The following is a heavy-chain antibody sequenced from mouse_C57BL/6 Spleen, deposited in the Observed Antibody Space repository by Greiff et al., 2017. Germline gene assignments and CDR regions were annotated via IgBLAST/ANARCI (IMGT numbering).Heavy chain of an antibody. CDR3: TRVYDYDGFAY. J-gene: IGHJ3*01. CDR1: GFTFSSYA. Sequence: VQLKESGEGLVKPGGSLKLSCAASGFTFSSYAMSWVRQTPEKRLEWVAYISSGGDYIYYADTVKGRFTISRDNARNTLYLQMSSLKSEDTAMYYCTRVYDYDGFAYWGQGTLVTVSA. D-gene: IGHD2-4*01. V-gene: IGHV5-9-1*02. CDR2: ISSGGDYI.